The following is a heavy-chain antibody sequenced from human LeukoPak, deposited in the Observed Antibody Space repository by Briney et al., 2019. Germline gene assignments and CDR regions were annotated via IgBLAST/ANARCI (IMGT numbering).Heavy chain of an antibody. CDR1: GFTFGDYA. J-gene: IGHJ6*03. CDR2: IRSKAYGGTT. Sequence: GGSLRLSCSASGFTFGDYAMSWVRQAPGKGLEWVGFIRSKAYGGTTEYAASVKGRFTISRDDSKSIAYLQMNSLKTEDTAVYYCTRDSDCSSTSCSIGLAFYYYYYMDVWGKGTTVTVSS. D-gene: IGHD2-2*01. CDR3: TRDSDCSSTSCSIGLAFYYYYYMDV. V-gene: IGHV3-49*04.